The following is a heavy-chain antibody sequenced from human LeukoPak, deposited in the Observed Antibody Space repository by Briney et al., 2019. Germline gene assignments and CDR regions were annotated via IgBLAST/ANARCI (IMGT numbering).Heavy chain of an antibody. J-gene: IGHJ4*02. V-gene: IGHV3-21*01. D-gene: IGHD3-22*01. Sequence: GGSLRLSCAASGFTFSSYSMNWVRQAPGKGLEWVSSISSSSSYIYYADSVKGRFTISRDNAKNSLYLQMNSLRAEDTAVYYCARGRVLDYYDSSGYYPDYWGQGTLVTVSS. CDR3: ARGRVLDYYDSSGYYPDY. CDR2: ISSSSSYI. CDR1: GFTFSSYS.